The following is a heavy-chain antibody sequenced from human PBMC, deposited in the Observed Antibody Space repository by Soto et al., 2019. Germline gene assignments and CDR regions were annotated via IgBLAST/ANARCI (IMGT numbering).Heavy chain of an antibody. CDR1: GGSISSGDYY. CDR3: ARESSYSSGWYYFDY. Sequence: QVQLQESGPGLVKPSQTLSLTCTVSGGSISSGDYYWSWIRQPPGKGLEWIGYIYYSGSTYYNPSLKRRVTISVDTSKNQFSLKLSSVTAADTAVYYCARESSYSSGWYYFDYWGQGTLVTVSS. CDR2: IYYSGST. V-gene: IGHV4-30-4*01. D-gene: IGHD6-19*01. J-gene: IGHJ4*02.